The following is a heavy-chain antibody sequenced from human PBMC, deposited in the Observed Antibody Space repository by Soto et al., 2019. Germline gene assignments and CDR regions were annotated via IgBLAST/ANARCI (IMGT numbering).Heavy chain of an antibody. J-gene: IGHJ6*03. CDR3: ARGWISEATIINYYYYMDV. CDR2: MNPNSGNT. D-gene: IGHD5-12*01. CDR1: GYTFTSYD. V-gene: IGHV1-8*01. Sequence: SVKVSCKDSGYTFTSYDINWVRQATGQGLEWMGWMNPNSGNTGYAQKFQGRVTMTRNTSISTAYMELSSLRSEDTAVYYCARGWISEATIINYYYYMDVWGKGTTVTVSS.